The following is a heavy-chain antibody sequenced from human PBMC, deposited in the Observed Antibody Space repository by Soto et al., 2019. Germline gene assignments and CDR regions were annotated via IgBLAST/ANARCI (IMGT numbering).Heavy chain of an antibody. CDR1: GGSISSYD. D-gene: IGHD2-15*01. CDR3: ARPYGGNLDY. J-gene: IGHJ4*02. CDR2: IYYSGST. Sequence: SETRSLSCTGSGGSISSYDWAGIRQPPGKGLEWIGYIYYSGSTNYNPSLKSRVTISVDTSKNQFSLKLSSVTAADTAVYYCARPYGGNLDYWGQGTLVTVS. V-gene: IGHV4-59*08.